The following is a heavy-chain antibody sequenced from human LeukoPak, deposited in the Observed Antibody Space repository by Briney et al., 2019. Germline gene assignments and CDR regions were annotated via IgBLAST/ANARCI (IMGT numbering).Heavy chain of an antibody. CDR3: AKDPYSSGWYGNYFDY. D-gene: IGHD6-13*01. CDR2: ISYDGSNK. Sequence: GGSLRLSCAASGFTFSSYGMHWVRQAPGKGLEWVAVISYDGSNKYYADSVKGRFTISRDNSKNTLYLQMNGLRAEDTAVYYCAKDPYSSGWYGNYFDYWGQGTLVTVSS. V-gene: IGHV3-30*18. J-gene: IGHJ4*02. CDR1: GFTFSSYG.